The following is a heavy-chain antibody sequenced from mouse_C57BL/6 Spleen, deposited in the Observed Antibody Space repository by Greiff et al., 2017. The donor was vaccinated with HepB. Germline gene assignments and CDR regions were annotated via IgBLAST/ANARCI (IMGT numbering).Heavy chain of an antibody. CDR1: GFTFSSYG. CDR3: ARQTGTRYYFDY. V-gene: IGHV5-6*01. J-gene: IGHJ2*01. D-gene: IGHD4-1*01. Sequence: EVKLQESGGDLVKPGGSLKLSCAASGFTFSSYGMSWVRQTPDKRLEWVATISSGGSYTYYPDSVKGRFTISRDNAKNTLYLQLSSLKSEDTAMYYCARQTGTRYYFDYWGQGTTLTVSS. CDR2: ISSGGSYT.